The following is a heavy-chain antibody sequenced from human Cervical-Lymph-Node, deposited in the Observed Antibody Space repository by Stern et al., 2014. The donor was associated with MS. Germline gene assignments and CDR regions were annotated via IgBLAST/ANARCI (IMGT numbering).Heavy chain of an antibody. CDR3: AREGEYCSGSRCYPFLDY. CDR1: GGSLRSYY. J-gene: IGHJ4*02. V-gene: IGHV4-59*01. Sequence: QVQLQESGPGLVKPSETLSLTCTVSGGSLRSYYWNWIRQAPGKGLAWLGFISYTGSVNYNPSLSSRVAMSVDTSKNQFSLTVSSVTAADTAVYYCAREGEYCSGSRCYPFLDYWGQGTLVTVSS. D-gene: IGHD2-15*01. CDR2: ISYTGSV.